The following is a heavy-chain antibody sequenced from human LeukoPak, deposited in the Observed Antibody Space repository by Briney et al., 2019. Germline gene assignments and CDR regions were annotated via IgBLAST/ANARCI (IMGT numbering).Heavy chain of an antibody. CDR1: GGSFSGYY. J-gene: IGHJ2*01. CDR2: INHSGST. CDR3: ARGTCSSTSCYMWYFDL. Sequence: SETLSLTCAVYGGSFSGYYLSWIRQPPGKGLEWIGEINHSGSTNYNPSLKSRVTISVDTSKNQFSLKLSSVTPADTAVYYCARGTCSSTSCYMWYFDLWGRGTLVTVSS. V-gene: IGHV4-34*01. D-gene: IGHD2-2*02.